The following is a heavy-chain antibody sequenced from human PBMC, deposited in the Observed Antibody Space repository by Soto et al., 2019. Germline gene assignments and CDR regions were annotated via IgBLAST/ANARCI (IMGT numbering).Heavy chain of an antibody. CDR2: IHHSGSI. CDR3: ARDRRKVNIHSGYSYGRRPYYYYGMDV. D-gene: IGHD5-18*01. J-gene: IGHJ6*02. V-gene: IGHV4-59*12. CDR1: GGSISSYH. Sequence: SETLSLTCTVSGGSISSYHWTWIRQSPGKGLEWIGYIHHSGSILYNPSLKSRVTISVDTSKNQFSLKLSSVTAADTAVYYCARDRRKVNIHSGYSYGRRPYYYYGMDVWGQGTTVTVSS.